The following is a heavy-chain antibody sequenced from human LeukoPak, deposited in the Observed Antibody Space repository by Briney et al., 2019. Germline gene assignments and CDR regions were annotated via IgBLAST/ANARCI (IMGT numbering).Heavy chain of an antibody. CDR2: ISGSGGST. J-gene: IGHJ4*02. CDR1: GFTFSSYA. Sequence: GGSLRLSCAASGFTFSSYAMSWVRQAPGKGLEWVSAISGSGGSTYYADSVKGRFTISRDNSKNTLYLQVNSLRAEDTAVYYCVREDTPATANYWGQGTLVTVSS. D-gene: IGHD2-21*02. CDR3: VREDTPATANY. V-gene: IGHV3-23*01.